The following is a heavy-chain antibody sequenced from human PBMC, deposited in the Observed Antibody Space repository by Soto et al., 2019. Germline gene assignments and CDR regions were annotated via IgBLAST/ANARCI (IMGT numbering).Heavy chain of an antibody. CDR1: GGSISSGGYY. D-gene: IGHD5-12*01. CDR2: IYYSGST. V-gene: IGHV4-31*03. Sequence: QVQLQESGPGLVKPSQTLSLTCTVSGGSISSGGYYWSWIRQHPGKGLEWIGYIYYSGSTYCNPSLKSRVTISVDTSKNQFSLKLSSVTAADTAVYYCARRLDGYNPFYYFDYWGQGTLVTVSS. J-gene: IGHJ4*02. CDR3: ARRLDGYNPFYYFDY.